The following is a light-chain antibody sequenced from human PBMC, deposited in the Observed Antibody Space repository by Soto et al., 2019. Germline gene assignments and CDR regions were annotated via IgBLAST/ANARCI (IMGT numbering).Light chain of an antibody. Sequence: QSVLTQPPSVSAAPGQMVTISCSGSSSNIGNNYLSWYQQLPGTAPKLLIYENNKRPSGIPDRFSGSKSGTSATLGITGLQTGDEADYYCGTWHSSLSADVFGTGTKLTVL. CDR3: GTWHSSLSADV. CDR2: ENN. CDR1: SSNIGNNY. J-gene: IGLJ1*01. V-gene: IGLV1-51*02.